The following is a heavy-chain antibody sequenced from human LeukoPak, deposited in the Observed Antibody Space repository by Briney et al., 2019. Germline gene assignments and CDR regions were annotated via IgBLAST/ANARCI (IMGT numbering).Heavy chain of an antibody. J-gene: IGHJ5*02. V-gene: IGHV4-61*02. CDR2: IYTSGST. CDR3: ARGNKPRVLRYFDWFGYWFDP. D-gene: IGHD3-9*01. CDR1: GGSISSSSYY. Sequence: SETLSLTCTVSGGSISSSSYYWSWIRQPAGKGLEWIGRIYTSGSTNYNPSLKSRVTMSVDTSKNQFSLKLSSVTAADTAVYYCARGNKPRVLRYFDWFGYWFDPWGQGTLVTVSS.